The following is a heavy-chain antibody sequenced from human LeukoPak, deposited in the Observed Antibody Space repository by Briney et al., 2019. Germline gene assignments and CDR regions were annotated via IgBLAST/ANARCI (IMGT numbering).Heavy chain of an antibody. D-gene: IGHD5/OR15-5a*01. CDR1: GFTFSSYS. CDR2: ISSSSSYI. V-gene: IGHV3-21*01. Sequence: PGRSLRLSCAASGFTFSSYSMNWVRQAPGKGLEWVSSISSSSSYIYYADSVKGRFTISRDNAKNSLYLQMNSLRAEDTAVYYCARDSVHCCIFDYWGQGTLVTVSS. CDR3: ARDSVHCCIFDY. J-gene: IGHJ4*02.